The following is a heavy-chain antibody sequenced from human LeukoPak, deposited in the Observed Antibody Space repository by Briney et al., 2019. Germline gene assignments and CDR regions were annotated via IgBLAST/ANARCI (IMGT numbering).Heavy chain of an antibody. J-gene: IGHJ4*02. Sequence: SETLSLICTVSGGSISSYYWSWIRQPPGKGLEWIGYIYYSGSTNYNPSLKSRVTISVDTSKNQFSLKLSSVTAADTAVYYCARREKLVFDYWGQGTLVTVSS. CDR1: GGSISSYY. D-gene: IGHD6-6*01. V-gene: IGHV4-59*08. CDR3: ARREKLVFDY. CDR2: IYYSGST.